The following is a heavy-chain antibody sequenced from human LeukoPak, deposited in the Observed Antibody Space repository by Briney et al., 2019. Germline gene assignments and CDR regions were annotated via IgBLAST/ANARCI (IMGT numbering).Heavy chain of an antibody. J-gene: IGHJ4*02. CDR2: TYPGGSDT. CDR1: GYSFTSYW. V-gene: IGHV5-51*01. D-gene: IGHD6-19*01. Sequence: GESLKISCKGSGYSFTSYWIGWVRQMPGKGLEWMGITYPGGSDTRYSPSFQGQVTISADKSISTAYLQWSSLKASDTAMYYCARSRDYSSGWYLIFDYWGQGTLVTVSS. CDR3: ARSRDYSSGWYLIFDY.